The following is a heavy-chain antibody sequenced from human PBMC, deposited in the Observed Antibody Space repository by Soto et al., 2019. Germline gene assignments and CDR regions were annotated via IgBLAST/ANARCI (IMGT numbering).Heavy chain of an antibody. J-gene: IGHJ4*02. D-gene: IGHD4-17*01. CDR1: GGSFSGYY. Sequence: PSETLSLTCAVYGGSFSGYYWSWIRQPPGKGLEWIGEINHSGSTNYNPSLKSRVTISVDTSKNQFSLKLSSVTAADTAVYYCAGGSMTTVTKVIDDWGQGTLVIVSS. CDR2: INHSGST. V-gene: IGHV4-34*01. CDR3: AGGSMTTVTKVIDD.